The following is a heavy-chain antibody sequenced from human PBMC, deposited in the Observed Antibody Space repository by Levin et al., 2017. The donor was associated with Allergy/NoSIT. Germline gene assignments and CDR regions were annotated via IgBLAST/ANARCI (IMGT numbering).Heavy chain of an antibody. J-gene: IGHJ4*02. CDR1: GFTFSSYA. CDR3: AKAFTIFGVVINYFDY. Sequence: GGSLRLSCAASGFTFSSYAMSWVRQAPGKGLEWVSAISGSGGSTYYADSVKGRFTISRDNSKNTLYLQMNSLRAEDTAVYYCAKAFTIFGVVINYFDYWGQGTLVTVSS. CDR2: ISGSGGST. V-gene: IGHV3-23*01. D-gene: IGHD3-3*01.